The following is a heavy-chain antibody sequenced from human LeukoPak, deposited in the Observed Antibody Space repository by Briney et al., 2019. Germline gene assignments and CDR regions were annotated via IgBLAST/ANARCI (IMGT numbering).Heavy chain of an antibody. CDR3: ARDLVPPNYYDSSGYYPNFDY. J-gene: IGHJ4*02. Sequence: ASVKVSXKASGYTFTSYGISWVRQAPGQGLEWVGWISAYNGNTNYAQKLQGRVTMTTDTSTSTAYMELRSLRSDDTAVYYCARDLVPPNYYDSSGYYPNFDYWGQGTLVTVSS. CDR2: ISAYNGNT. D-gene: IGHD3-22*01. CDR1: GYTFTSYG. V-gene: IGHV1-18*01.